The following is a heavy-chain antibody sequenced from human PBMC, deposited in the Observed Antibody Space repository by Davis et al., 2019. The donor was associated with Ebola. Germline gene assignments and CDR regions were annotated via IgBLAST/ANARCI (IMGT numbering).Heavy chain of an antibody. D-gene: IGHD4-17*01. CDR3: ARVMTTVTTGWFDP. V-gene: IGHV4-61*01. CDR2: IYYSGST. J-gene: IGHJ5*02. Sequence: SETLSLTCTVSGGSVSSGSYYWSWIRQPPGKGLEWIGYIYYSGSTNYNLSLKSRVTISVDTSKNQFSLKLSSVTAADTAVYYCARVMTTVTTGWFDPWGQGTLVTVSS. CDR1: GGSVSSGSYY.